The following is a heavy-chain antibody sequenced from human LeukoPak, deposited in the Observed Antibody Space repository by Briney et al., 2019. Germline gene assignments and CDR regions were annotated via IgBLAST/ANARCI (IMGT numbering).Heavy chain of an antibody. J-gene: IGHJ4*01. D-gene: IGHD6-13*01. Sequence: PGGSLRLSCAASGFTFDDYTMHWVRQIPGKRLGWVSLINWDGGSTFYADSVKGRFTISRDTRKNFLYLQMISLRTEDTALYYCAKDLGKVIAAAGTSGFDSWGRGTLVTVSS. CDR2: INWDGGST. V-gene: IGHV3-43*01. CDR3: AKDLGKVIAAAGTSGFDS. CDR1: GFTFDDYT.